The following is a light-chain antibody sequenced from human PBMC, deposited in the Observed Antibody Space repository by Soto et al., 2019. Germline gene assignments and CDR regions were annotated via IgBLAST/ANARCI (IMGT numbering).Light chain of an antibody. CDR2: DVT. CDR1: SSDVGGYNY. CDR3: SSYTSSTFGVV. V-gene: IGLV2-14*01. J-gene: IGLJ2*01. Sequence: QSALTQPASVSGSPGQSITISCTGTSSDVGGYNYVSWFQQHPGKAPKLMIYDVTNRPSGVSTRFSGSKSGNTASLTISGLQTEDEADYYCSSYTSSTFGVVFGGGTKVTVL.